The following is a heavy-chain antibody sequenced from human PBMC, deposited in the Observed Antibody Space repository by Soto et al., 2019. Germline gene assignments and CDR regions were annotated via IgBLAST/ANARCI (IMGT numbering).Heavy chain of an antibody. D-gene: IGHD1-1*01. J-gene: IGHJ4*02. CDR2: INDDGIST. V-gene: IGHV3-74*01. CDR3: TRGPRSTSTGTGAF. CDR1: GFTFIIYW. Sequence: GGSLRLSCAASGFTFIIYWMHWVRQVPGKGPEWVSRINDDGISTNYADSVKGRFTISRDNAKNTLYLQMNALRVEDTAVYYCTRGPRSTSTGTGAFWGQGTLVTVSS.